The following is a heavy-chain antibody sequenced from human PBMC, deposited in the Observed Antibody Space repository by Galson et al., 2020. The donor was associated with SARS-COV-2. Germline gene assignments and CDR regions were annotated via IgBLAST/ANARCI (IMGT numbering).Heavy chain of an antibody. CDR2: IYSSGNT. V-gene: IGHV3-66*02. J-gene: IGHJ6*02. CDR1: GFTVSDNY. Sequence: TGGSLRLSCVASGFTVSDNYMNWVRQAPGKGLEWVSVIYSSGNTYHADSVKGRFTISRDNSLNTVYLQMNSLRAEDTAVYYCARGYCSRTSCFRDGMDVWGQGTTVTVSS. D-gene: IGHD2-2*01. CDR3: ARGYCSRTSCFRDGMDV.